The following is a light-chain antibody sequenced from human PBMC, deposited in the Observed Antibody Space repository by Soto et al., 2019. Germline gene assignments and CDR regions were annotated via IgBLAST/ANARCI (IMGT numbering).Light chain of an antibody. CDR1: QSVKSNY. Sequence: EIVLTQSPGTLSLSPGERATLSCRASQSVKSNYLAWYQQKPGQPPRLLIYGASRRATGIPDRFTGSGSGTDFTLTISRLGPEYFAVYYCQQYGTSPTWTFGQGTKVDIK. CDR2: GAS. J-gene: IGKJ1*01. CDR3: QQYGTSPTWT. V-gene: IGKV3-20*01.